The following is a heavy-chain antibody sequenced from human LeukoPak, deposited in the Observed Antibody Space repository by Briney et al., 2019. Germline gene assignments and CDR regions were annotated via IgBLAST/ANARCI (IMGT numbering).Heavy chain of an antibody. V-gene: IGHV3-7*01. D-gene: IGHD3-10*01. CDR2: IKQDGSEK. Sequence: PGGSLRLSCAASRFTFSSYWMSWVRQAPGKGLEWVANIKQDGSEKYYVDSVEGRFTISRDNAKNSLYLQMNSLRAEDTAVYYCARWWGYGGDYWGQGTLVTVSS. J-gene: IGHJ4*02. CDR3: ARWWGYGGDY. CDR1: RFTFSSYW.